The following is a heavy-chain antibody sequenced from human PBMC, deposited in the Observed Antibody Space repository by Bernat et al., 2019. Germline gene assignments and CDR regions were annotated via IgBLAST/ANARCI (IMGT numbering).Heavy chain of an antibody. CDR1: GYSISSVYY. Sequence: QVQLQESGPGLVKPSETLSLTCAVSGYSISSVYYWGWIRQPPGKGLEWIGNIYHGGSTYYNPSLKSRVTISVDPSKNQFSLKLSSVTAADTAVYYCARVASSSYGNYYYYYYMDVWGKGTTVTVSS. CDR2: IYHGGST. J-gene: IGHJ6*03. D-gene: IGHD6-6*01. CDR3: ARVASSSYGNYYYYYYMDV. V-gene: IGHV4-38-2*01.